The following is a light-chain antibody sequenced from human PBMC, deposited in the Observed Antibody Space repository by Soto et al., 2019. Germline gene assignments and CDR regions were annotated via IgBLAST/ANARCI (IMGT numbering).Light chain of an antibody. CDR2: GAS. CDR1: QNVNSN. CDR3: QQCDDWPLT. J-gene: IGKJ4*01. Sequence: EKVMTQSPATLSVSPGERATLSCRASQNVNSNLVWYQQKPGQAPRLLIYGASTRATGIPARFSGSASVTEFTLTISSLQSEDFAVYYCQQCDDWPLTFGGGTKVEIK. V-gene: IGKV3-15*01.